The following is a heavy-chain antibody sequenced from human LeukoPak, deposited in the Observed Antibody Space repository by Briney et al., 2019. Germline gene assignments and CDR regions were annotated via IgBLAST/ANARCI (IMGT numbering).Heavy chain of an antibody. V-gene: IGHV3-23*01. CDR2: ISGSGGST. Sequence: GGSLRLSCAASGFTFSSYAMSWVRQAPGKGLDWVSTISGSGGSTYYADSVKGRFTISRDNSKNTLYLQMNSLRAEDTAVYYCARVAVADFDYWGQGTLVTVSS. J-gene: IGHJ4*02. CDR3: ARVAVADFDY. D-gene: IGHD6-19*01. CDR1: GFTFSSYA.